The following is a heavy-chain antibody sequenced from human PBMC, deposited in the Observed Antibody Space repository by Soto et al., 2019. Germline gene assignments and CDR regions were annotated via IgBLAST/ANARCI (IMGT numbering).Heavy chain of an antibody. D-gene: IGHD1-26*01. J-gene: IGHJ4*02. Sequence: EVPLLESGGGLVQPGGSLRLSCAASGFTFSNYAMSWVRQAPGKGLEWVSSISGSGGSTHYADSVKGRFTISRDNSQETLYVQMNSLRAEDTAVYYCAKEDVGGYYYSGLWGQGTLVTVSS. CDR1: GFTFSNYA. CDR2: ISGSGGST. V-gene: IGHV3-23*01. CDR3: AKEDVGGYYYSGL.